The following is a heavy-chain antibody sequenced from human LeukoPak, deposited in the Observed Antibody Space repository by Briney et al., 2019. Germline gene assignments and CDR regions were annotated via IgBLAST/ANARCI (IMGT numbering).Heavy chain of an antibody. D-gene: IGHD1-1*01. V-gene: IGHV1-46*01. CDR1: GYTFTSYY. Sequence: VPSVKVSCKASGYTFTSYYMHWVRQAPGQGLEWMGIINPSGGSTSYAQRFQGRVTMTRDTSTSTVYMELSSLRSEDTAVYYCARATVQLERVPAFDIWGQGTMVTVSS. CDR2: INPSGGST. CDR3: ARATVQLERVPAFDI. J-gene: IGHJ3*02.